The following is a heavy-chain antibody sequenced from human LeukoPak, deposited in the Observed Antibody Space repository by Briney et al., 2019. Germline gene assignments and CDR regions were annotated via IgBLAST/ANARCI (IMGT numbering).Heavy chain of an antibody. CDR3: ARDQSSTGYYYDGHDAFDI. J-gene: IGHJ3*02. D-gene: IGHD3-22*01. CDR2: INPNSGGT. Sequence: ASVKVSCKASGYTFTGYYMHWVRQAPGQGLEWMGWINPNSGGTNYAQKFQGRVTMTRDTSINTAYMELSRLRSDDTAVYYCARDQSSTGYYYDGHDAFDIWGQGTMVTVSS. V-gene: IGHV1-2*02. CDR1: GYTFTGYY.